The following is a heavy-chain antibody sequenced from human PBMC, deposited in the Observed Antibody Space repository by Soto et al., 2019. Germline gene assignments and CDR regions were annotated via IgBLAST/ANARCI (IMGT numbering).Heavy chain of an antibody. J-gene: IGHJ5*02. CDR3: AIDLGYCRSGTCYREWFDP. CDR1: GYTFTTHG. CDR2: VRGDNGHT. V-gene: IGHV1-18*01. D-gene: IGHD2-15*01. Sequence: QVQLVQSGAEVKKPGASVKVSCKASGYTFTTHGISWVRQVPGQGLEWMGGVRGDNGHTNYAQSLQGRVTMTTDTSPNTAYMELRSLRSDDTAVYYCAIDLGYCRSGTCYREWFDPWGQGTLVTVSS.